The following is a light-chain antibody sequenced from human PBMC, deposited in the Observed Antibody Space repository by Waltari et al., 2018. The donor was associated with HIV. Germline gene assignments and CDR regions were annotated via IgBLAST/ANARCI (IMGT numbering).Light chain of an antibody. CDR2: VNSDGSY. CDR3: QTWDTGIRV. J-gene: IGLJ3*02. Sequence: LVLTHSASASASLGASVNPTCTLSSGYPAYAIAWHQQQAEKGPQYLMKVNSDGSYSRGDGIPDRFSGSSSEAERYLTISSLQAEDEADYYCQTWDTGIRVFGGGTKLTVL. V-gene: IGLV4-69*01. CDR1: SGYPAYA.